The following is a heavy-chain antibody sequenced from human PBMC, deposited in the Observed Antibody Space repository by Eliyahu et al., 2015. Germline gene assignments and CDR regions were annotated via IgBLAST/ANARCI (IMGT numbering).Heavy chain of an antibody. J-gene: IGHJ3*02. V-gene: IGHV3-23*01. Sequence: EVQLLESGGGLVQPGGSLRXSCAASGFXFXSYAMSWVRQAQGKGLXWXSSISGSGGTTHYADSVKGRFTISRDNSKNTLYLQMNSLRAEDTAVYYCAKXGGSNWLRAFDIWGQGTVVTVSS. D-gene: IGHD1-26*01. CDR3: AKXGGSNWLRAFDI. CDR1: GFXFXSYA. CDR2: ISGSGGTT.